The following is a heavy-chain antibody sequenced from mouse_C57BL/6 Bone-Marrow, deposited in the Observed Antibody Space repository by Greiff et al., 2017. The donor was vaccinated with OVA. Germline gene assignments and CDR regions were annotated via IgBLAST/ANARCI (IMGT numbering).Heavy chain of an antibody. CDR2: INYDGSST. Sequence: EVKLVESEGGLVQPGSSMKLSCTASGFTFSDYYMAWVRQVPEKGLEWVANINYDGSSTYYLDSLKSRFIISRDNAKNILYLQMSSLKSEDTATYYCARDPNWDWYFDVWGTGTTVTVSS. V-gene: IGHV5-16*01. J-gene: IGHJ1*03. D-gene: IGHD4-1*01. CDR1: GFTFSDYY. CDR3: ARDPNWDWYFDV.